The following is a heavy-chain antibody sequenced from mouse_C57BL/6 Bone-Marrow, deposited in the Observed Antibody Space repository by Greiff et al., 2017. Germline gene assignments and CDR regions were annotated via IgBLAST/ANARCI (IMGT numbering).Heavy chain of an antibody. CDR1: GYTFTSYW. CDR2: IDPSDSYT. J-gene: IGHJ3*01. V-gene: IGHV1-50*01. D-gene: IGHD1-1*01. Sequence: VQLQQSGAELVQPGASVKLSCKASGYTFTSYWMQWVKQRPGQGLEWIGEIDPSDSYTNYNQKFKGKATLTVDTSSSTAYMQLSSLTSEDSAVYYCAREEDYYYGSSWGQGTLVTVSA. CDR3: AREEDYYYGSS.